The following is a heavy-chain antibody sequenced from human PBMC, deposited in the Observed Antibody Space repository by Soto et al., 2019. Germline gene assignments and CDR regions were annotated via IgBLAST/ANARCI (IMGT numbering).Heavy chain of an antibody. CDR3: ARDLVMDV. CDR2: INAGNGNT. D-gene: IGHD2-8*02. CDR1: GCTFTSYA. J-gene: IGHJ6*02. V-gene: IGHV1-3*01. Sequence: QVQLVQSGAEVKKPGASVKVSCKASGCTFTSYAMHWVRQAPGQRLEWMGWINAGNGNTKYSQKFQGRVTITRDTSASTAYMELSSLRSEDTAVYYCARDLVMDVWGQGTTVTVSS.